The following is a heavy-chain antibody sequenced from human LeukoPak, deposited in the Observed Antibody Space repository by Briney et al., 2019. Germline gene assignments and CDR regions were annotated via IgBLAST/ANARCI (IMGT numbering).Heavy chain of an antibody. CDR1: GYTFTGYC. Sequence: GASVKVSCKASGYTFTGYCMHWVRQAPGQGLEWMGWINPNSGGTNYAQKFQGRVTMTRDTSISTAYMELSRLRSDDTAVYYCARAHHVPGNLPISWFDPWRQGTLLTVSS. J-gene: IGHJ5*02. CDR3: ARAHHVPGNLPISWFDP. V-gene: IGHV1-2*02. D-gene: IGHD1-1*01. CDR2: INPNSGGT.